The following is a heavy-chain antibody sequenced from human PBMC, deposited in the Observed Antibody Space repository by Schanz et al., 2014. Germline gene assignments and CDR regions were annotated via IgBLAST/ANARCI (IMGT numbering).Heavy chain of an antibody. Sequence: QVQLQESGPGLVKPSETLSLTCTVSGGSISSYYWGWIRQPPGKGLEWIGSIYYTGSTYYNPSLKSGVTKPVDPSKTQLSLKLRSVTAADTAVYYCARGEWSTSQFDYWGHGTLVTVSS. J-gene: IGHJ4*01. CDR3: ARGEWSTSQFDY. V-gene: IGHV4-39*01. CDR1: GGSISSYY. D-gene: IGHD2-2*01. CDR2: IYYTGST.